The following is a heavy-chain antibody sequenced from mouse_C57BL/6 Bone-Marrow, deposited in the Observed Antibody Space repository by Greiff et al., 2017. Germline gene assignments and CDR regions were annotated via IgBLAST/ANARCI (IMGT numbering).Heavy chain of an antibody. Sequence: VKLVESGAELARPGASVKLSCKASGYTFTSHGISWVTQRTGQGLEWIGEIYPRSGNTYYNEKVKGKATLTADKSSSTAYMELRSLTSEDSAVYFCARRGTVVDWYFDVWGTGTTVTVSS. J-gene: IGHJ1*03. D-gene: IGHD1-1*01. CDR1: GYTFTSHG. CDR3: ARRGTVVDWYFDV. V-gene: IGHV1-81*01. CDR2: IYPRSGNT.